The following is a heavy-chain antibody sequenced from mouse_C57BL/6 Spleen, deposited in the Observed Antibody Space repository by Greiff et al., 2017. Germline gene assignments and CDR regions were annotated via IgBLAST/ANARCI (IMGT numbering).Heavy chain of an antibody. J-gene: IGHJ2*01. CDR2: INYDGSST. Sequence: EVKVVESEGGLVQPGSSMKLSCTASGFTFSDYYMAWVRQVPEKGLEWVANINYDGSSTYYLDSLKSRFIISRDNAKNILYLQMSSLKSEDTATYYCARDGYPSLDYWGQGTTLTVSS. CDR3: ARDGYPSLDY. D-gene: IGHD2-2*01. V-gene: IGHV5-16*01. CDR1: GFTFSDYY.